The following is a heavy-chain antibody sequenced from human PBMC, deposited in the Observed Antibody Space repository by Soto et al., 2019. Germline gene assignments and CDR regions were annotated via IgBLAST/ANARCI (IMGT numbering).Heavy chain of an antibody. CDR2: IIPIFGTA. V-gene: IGHV1-69*12. Sequence: QVQLVQSGAEVKKPGSSVKVSCTASGGTFSSYAISWVRQAPGQGLEWMGGIIPIFGTANYAQKFQGRVTSTADESTSTAYMELRSRRSEHTAVYYCARILQLWTNWGSVGYWGQGTLVTLSS. CDR3: ARILQLWTNWGSVGY. D-gene: IGHD5-18*01. J-gene: IGHJ4*02. CDR1: GGTFSSYA.